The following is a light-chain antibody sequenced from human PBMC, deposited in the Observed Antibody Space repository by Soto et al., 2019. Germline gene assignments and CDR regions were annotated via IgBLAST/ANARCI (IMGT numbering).Light chain of an antibody. CDR1: SSDVGGYNY. V-gene: IGLV2-14*01. CDR2: EVS. Sequence: QSALTQPDSVSGSPGQSITISYTGTSSDVGGYNYVSWYQHHPGKAPKLMIYEVSNRPSGVSNRFSGSKSGNTASLTISGLQAEDEADYYCSSYTSSSTLVFGTGTKVTVL. J-gene: IGLJ1*01. CDR3: SSYTSSSTLV.